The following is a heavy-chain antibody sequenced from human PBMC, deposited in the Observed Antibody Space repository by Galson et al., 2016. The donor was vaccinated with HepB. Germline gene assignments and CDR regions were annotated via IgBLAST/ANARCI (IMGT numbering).Heavy chain of an antibody. CDR3: ASGFTTGLDGLDI. CDR2: IYPDDSDT. D-gene: IGHD2/OR15-2a*01. CDR1: GYNFTAYW. V-gene: IGHV5-51*01. J-gene: IGHJ3*02. Sequence: SGAEVKKPGESLQISCQGSGYNFTAYWIGWVRQLPGKGLEWMGIIYPDDSDTRYSPSFQGQAIISADKSISTAYLQWSSLKASDTAIYFCASGFTTGLDGLDIWGQGTMVTVSS.